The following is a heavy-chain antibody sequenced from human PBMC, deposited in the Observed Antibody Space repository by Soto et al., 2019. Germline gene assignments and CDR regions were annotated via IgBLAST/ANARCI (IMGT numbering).Heavy chain of an antibody. CDR1: GFTFDDYA. V-gene: IGHV3-9*01. CDR3: AKDLYGSGSYFDY. CDR2: ISWNSGSI. J-gene: IGHJ4*02. Sequence: GGSLRLSCAASGFTFDDYAMHWVRQAPGKGLEWVSGISWNSGSIGYADSVKGRFTISRDNAKNSLYLQMNSLRAEDTALYYCAKDLYGSGSYFDYWGQGTLVTVSS. D-gene: IGHD3-10*01.